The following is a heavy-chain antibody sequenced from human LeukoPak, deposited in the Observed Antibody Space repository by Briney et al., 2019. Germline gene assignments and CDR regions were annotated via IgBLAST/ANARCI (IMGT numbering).Heavy chain of an antibody. V-gene: IGHV3-23*01. CDR1: GFTFSSYA. Sequence: GGSLRLSCAASGFTFSSYATSWVRQAPGKGLEWVSATSGSGDSTYYADSVKGRFTISRDNSKNTLYLQMNSLRAEDTAVYYFAKEGYSFPMGFDPXXXGXXXTVSS. D-gene: IGHD5-18*01. CDR2: TSGSGDST. CDR3: AKEGYSFPMGFDP. J-gene: IGHJ5*02.